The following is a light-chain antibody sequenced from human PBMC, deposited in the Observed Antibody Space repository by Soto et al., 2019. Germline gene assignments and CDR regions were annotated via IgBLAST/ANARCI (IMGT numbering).Light chain of an antibody. CDR3: LQANSFPPT. V-gene: IGKV1-12*01. Sequence: DVQMTQSPSSVSASVVDRVTITFRANEGVANWLAWYQQKPGKAPKLLIYAASSLQDGVPSRFSGTGSGTDFTLTIDSLQPEDFATYFCLQANSFPPTFGQGTRLEIK. CDR2: AAS. CDR1: EGVANW. J-gene: IGKJ5*01.